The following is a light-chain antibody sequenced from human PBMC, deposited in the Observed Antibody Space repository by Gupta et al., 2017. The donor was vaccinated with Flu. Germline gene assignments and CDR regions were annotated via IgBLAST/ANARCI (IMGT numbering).Light chain of an antibody. CDR3: AAWDDSLSGGV. Sequence: RGTISCSGSSSNSGSNYVYWYQQLPGTAPKLLIYRNNQRPSGVPDRFSGSKAGTSASLAISGLRAEDEADDYWAAWDDSLSGGVFGGGTKLTVL. J-gene: IGLJ3*02. V-gene: IGLV1-47*01. CDR1: SSNSGSNY. CDR2: RNN.